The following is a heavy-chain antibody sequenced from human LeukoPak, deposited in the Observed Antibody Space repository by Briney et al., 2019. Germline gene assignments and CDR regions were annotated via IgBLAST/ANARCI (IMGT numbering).Heavy chain of an antibody. V-gene: IGHV3-74*01. J-gene: IGHJ4*02. D-gene: IGHD3-16*01. CDR1: GFTFSTYW. CDR2: INSDGTNT. Sequence: GGSLRLSCAASGFTFSTYWMHWVRQAPGKGLVWVSRINSDGTNTNYADSVKGRFTISRDNAKNTLYLQMNSLRAEDTAVYYCATDRSGMITVMTWGQGTLVTVSS. CDR3: ATDRSGMITVMT.